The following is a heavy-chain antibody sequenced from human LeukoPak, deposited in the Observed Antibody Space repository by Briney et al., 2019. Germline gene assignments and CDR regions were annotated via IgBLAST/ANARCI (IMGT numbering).Heavy chain of an antibody. J-gene: IGHJ6*02. CDR2: INPNSGGT. CDR1: GYTFTGYY. CDR3: ARQPSYYDILTGYVDYYYGMDV. V-gene: IGHV1-2*02. D-gene: IGHD3-9*01. Sequence: ASVKVSCKASGYTFTGYYMHWVRQAPGQGLEWMGWINPNSGGTNYAQKFQGRVTMTRDTSINTAYMELSRLRSDDTAVYYCARQPSYYDILTGYVDYYYGMDVWGQGTTVTVSS.